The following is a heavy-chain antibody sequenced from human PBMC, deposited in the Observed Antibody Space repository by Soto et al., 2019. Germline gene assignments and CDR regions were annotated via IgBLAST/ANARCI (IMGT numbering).Heavy chain of an antibody. CDR2: IYYSGST. Sequence: QLQLQESGPGLVKPSETLSLTCTVSGGSISSSSYYWGWIRQPPGKGLEWIGSIYYSGSTYYNPSLKSRATMSVDTSKDTFALKQGSVTAADTAVYNCARRVRGSGSYYDDYWGQGTLVTVSS. J-gene: IGHJ4*02. D-gene: IGHD3-10*01. V-gene: IGHV4-39*01. CDR3: ARRVRGSGSYYDDY. CDR1: GGSISSSSYY.